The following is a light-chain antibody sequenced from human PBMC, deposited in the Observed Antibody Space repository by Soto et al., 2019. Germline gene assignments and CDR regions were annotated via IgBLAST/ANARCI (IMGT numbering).Light chain of an antibody. CDR2: DAS. CDR1: QSISSW. Sequence: DIQMTQSPSTLSASVGDRVTITCRASQSISSWLAWYQQKPGKAPKLLIYDASSLESGVPSRFSGSGSGTEFTLTISSLQPDDFATYYCQQYNIAGTFGQGTKVDIK. CDR3: QQYNIAGT. J-gene: IGKJ1*01. V-gene: IGKV1-5*01.